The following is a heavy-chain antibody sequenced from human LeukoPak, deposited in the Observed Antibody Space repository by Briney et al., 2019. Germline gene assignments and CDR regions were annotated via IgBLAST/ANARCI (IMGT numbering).Heavy chain of an antibody. V-gene: IGHV3-30*18. CDR3: AKRPSDYGDYVSYFDH. D-gene: IGHD4-17*01. J-gene: IGHJ4*02. Sequence: GGSLRLSCGASGFSFTSYGMHWVRQAPGKGLEWVGVISDAGRSKHYADSVKGRFTISRDNSKDTLYLQMNSLRAEDTAVYYCAKRPSDYGDYVSYFDHWGQGTLVTVSS. CDR2: ISDAGRSK. CDR1: GFSFTSYG.